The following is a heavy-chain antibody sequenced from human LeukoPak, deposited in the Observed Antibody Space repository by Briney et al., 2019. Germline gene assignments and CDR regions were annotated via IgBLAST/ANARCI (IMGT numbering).Heavy chain of an antibody. D-gene: IGHD3-9*01. V-gene: IGHV3-53*01. J-gene: IGHJ4*02. CDR2: IYSGGST. CDR1: GFTVSSNY. Sequence: PGGSLRLSCAASGFTVSSNYMSWVRQAPGKGLEWVSVIYSGGSTYYADFVKGRFTISRDNSKNTLFLQMNSLRAEDTAVYYCARDFDQGSYYFDYWGQGTLVTVSS. CDR3: ARDFDQGSYYFDY.